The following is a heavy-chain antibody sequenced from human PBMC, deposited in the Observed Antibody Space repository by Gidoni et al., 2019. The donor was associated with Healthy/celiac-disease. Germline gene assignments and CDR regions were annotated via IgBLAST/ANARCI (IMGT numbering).Heavy chain of an antibody. CDR1: GGTFSSYA. CDR3: ARVMQPGDYYGMDV. J-gene: IGHJ6*02. CDR2: NIPILGIA. V-gene: IGHV1-69*04. Sequence: QVQLVQSGAEVKKPGSSVKVCCKASGGTFSSYAISWVRQAPGQGLEWMGRNIPILGIANYAQKFQGRVTITADKSTSTAYMELSSLRSEDTAVYYCARVMQPGDYYGMDVWGQGTTVTVSS. D-gene: IGHD3-16*01.